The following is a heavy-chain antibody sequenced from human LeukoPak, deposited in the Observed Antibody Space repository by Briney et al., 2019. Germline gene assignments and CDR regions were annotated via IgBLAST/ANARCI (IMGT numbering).Heavy chain of an antibody. V-gene: IGHV3-33*01. D-gene: IGHD1-26*01. CDR3: ASGSYEFDY. CDR1: GFAFSSYG. Sequence: PGRSLRLSCAASGFAFSSYGMHWVRQAPGKGLEWVAVIWYDGSNKYYADSVKGRFTISRDNSKNTLYLQMNSLRAEDTAVYYCASGSYEFDYWGQGTLVTVSS. J-gene: IGHJ4*02. CDR2: IWYDGSNK.